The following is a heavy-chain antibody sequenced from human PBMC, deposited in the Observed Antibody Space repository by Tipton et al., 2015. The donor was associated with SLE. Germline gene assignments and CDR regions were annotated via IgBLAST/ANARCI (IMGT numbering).Heavy chain of an antibody. CDR2: INHSGST. D-gene: IGHD3-16*01. CDR3: SRGDLYSDYIWGTLWGAFDI. CDR1: GGSFSGYN. J-gene: IGHJ3*02. V-gene: IGHV4-34*01. Sequence: TLSLTCAVYGGSFSGYNWNWIRQPPGKGLEWIGEINHSGSTHYNPSLKSRVTISADTSKNQFSLKLSSLTAADTAIYYCSRGDLYSDYIWGTLWGAFDIWGQGAMVTVSS.